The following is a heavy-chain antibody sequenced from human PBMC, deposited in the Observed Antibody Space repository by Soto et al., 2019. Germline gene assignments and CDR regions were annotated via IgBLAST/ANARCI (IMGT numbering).Heavy chain of an antibody. J-gene: IGHJ4*02. CDR1: GGAFSGYY. D-gene: IGHD6-13*01. V-gene: IGHV4-34*01. Sequence: QVQLQQSGTGLLEPSETLSLTCAVYGGAFSGYYWSWVRQPPGKGLEWIGEINHSGSTNYNASLKSRVTISVDTSKNRFSLKLRSLTAADTAVYHWARDGARYSTRWAYGFAYWGRGTLVTVSS. CDR3: ARDGARYSTRWAYGFAY. CDR2: INHSGST.